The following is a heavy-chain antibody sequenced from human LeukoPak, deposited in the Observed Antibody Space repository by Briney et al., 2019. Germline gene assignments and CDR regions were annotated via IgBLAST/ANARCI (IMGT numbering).Heavy chain of an antibody. CDR1: GFTFSSHS. V-gene: IGHV3-21*01. Sequence: PGGSLRLSCAASGFTFSSHSMSWVRQVPGKGLEWVSFISSSSNFIYYTDSVKGRFTISRDNANNSLSLQMNSLRAEDTAVYYCAKDVLTTGTTLDYWGQGTLVTVSS. CDR2: ISSSSNFI. D-gene: IGHD1-1*01. J-gene: IGHJ4*02. CDR3: AKDVLTTGTTLDY.